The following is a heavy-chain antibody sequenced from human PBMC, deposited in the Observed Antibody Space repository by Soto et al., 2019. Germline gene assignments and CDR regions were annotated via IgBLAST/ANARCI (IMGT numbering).Heavy chain of an antibody. J-gene: IGHJ3*02. D-gene: IGHD3-16*02. CDR2: INHSGSA. V-gene: IGHV4-34*01. Sequence: SETLSLTCDVYGGSFSDYIWTWIRQTPGKGLQWIGQINHSGSANYNPSLKSRVTISVHTSSSQFSLELSSVTAADTAVYYCARDRYYDYVWGSYRSHAFDIWGQGTMLTVSS. CDR1: GGSFSDYI. CDR3: ARDRYYDYVWGSYRSHAFDI.